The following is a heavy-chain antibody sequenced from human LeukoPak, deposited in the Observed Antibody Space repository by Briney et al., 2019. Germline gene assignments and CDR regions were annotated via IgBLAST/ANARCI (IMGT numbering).Heavy chain of an antibody. V-gene: IGHV3-30*02. CDR2: IRYDGSNK. CDR1: GFTFSSYG. CDR3: ARALGGPYYDFWSGYSWGNYYYYMDV. Sequence: GGSLRLSCAASGFTFSSYGMHWVRQAPGKGLEWVAFIRYDGSNKYYADSVKGRFTISRDNAKNTLYLQMNSLRAEDTAVYYCARALGGPYYDFWSGYSWGNYYYYMDVWGKGTTVTVSS. J-gene: IGHJ6*03. D-gene: IGHD3-3*01.